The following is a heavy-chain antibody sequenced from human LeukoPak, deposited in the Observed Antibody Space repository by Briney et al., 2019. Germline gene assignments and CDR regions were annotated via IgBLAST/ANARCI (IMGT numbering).Heavy chain of an antibody. V-gene: IGHV3-23*01. D-gene: IGHD3-22*01. CDR3: AKDLPRTYYDSSGYSFDH. CDR2: TSGSGGST. CDR1: GFTFNNYA. J-gene: IGHJ4*02. Sequence: GGSLRLSCAASGFTFNNYAMSWVRQAPGKGLEWVSGTSGSGGSTYYADSVKGRFTISRDNSKNTLYLQMNSLRAEDTALYYCAKDLPRTYYDSSGYSFDHWGQGTLVTVSS.